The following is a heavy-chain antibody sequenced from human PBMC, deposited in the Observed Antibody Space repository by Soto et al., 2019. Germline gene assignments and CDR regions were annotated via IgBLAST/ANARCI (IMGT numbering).Heavy chain of an antibody. V-gene: IGHV4-31*11. CDR1: GGSIISASYS. CDR3: AREVAARIERWFDA. D-gene: IGHD6-6*01. Sequence: QVQLQESGPRLVKPSQTLSLSCAVSGGSIISASYSWNWIRQSPGRGLEWIGHIYSSGSTYYNPSLKSRVSISVDTSNNLSPLKLTSVTAGDTAVYFCAREVAARIERWFDAWGQGILVTVSS. J-gene: IGHJ5*02. CDR2: IYSSGST.